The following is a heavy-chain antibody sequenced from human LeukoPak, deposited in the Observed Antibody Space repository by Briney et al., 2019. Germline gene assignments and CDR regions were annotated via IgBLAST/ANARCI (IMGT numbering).Heavy chain of an antibody. V-gene: IGHV3-30*02. D-gene: IGHD3-22*01. Sequence: QPGRSLRLSCAASGFTFSSYGMHWVRQAPGKGLEWVAVIRYDGSNKYYADSVKGRFTISRDNSKNTLYLQMNSLRAEDTAVYYCAKIAYDSSGGFDYWGQGTLVTVSS. CDR2: IRYDGSNK. J-gene: IGHJ4*02. CDR1: GFTFSSYG. CDR3: AKIAYDSSGGFDY.